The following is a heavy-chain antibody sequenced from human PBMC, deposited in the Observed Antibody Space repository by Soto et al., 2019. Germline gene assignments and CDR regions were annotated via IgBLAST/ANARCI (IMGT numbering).Heavy chain of an antibody. D-gene: IGHD6-19*01. Sequence: SETLSLTCAVYGGSFSGYYWSWIRQPLGKGLEWIGEINHSGSTNYNPSLKSRVTISVDTSKNQFSLKLSSVTAADTAVYYCARGGRYSSGWFSYYYYMDVWGKGTTVTVSS. V-gene: IGHV4-34*01. CDR3: ARGGRYSSGWFSYYYYMDV. J-gene: IGHJ6*03. CDR2: INHSGST. CDR1: GGSFSGYY.